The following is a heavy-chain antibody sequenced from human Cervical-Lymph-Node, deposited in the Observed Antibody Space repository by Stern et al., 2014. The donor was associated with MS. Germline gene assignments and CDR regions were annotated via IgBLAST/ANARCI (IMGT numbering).Heavy chain of an antibody. D-gene: IGHD3-10*01. J-gene: IGHJ4*02. CDR3: ARDPSRFGDNGYLDF. Sequence: VQLVESGGGLVPPGKSLRLSCAASGFTFSSFAMHWVRQAPGQGLQWLAVISHDGTNKYYAASVKGRFTISRDKSNNAVYLQISSLRLDDTAVYFCARDPSRFGDNGYLDFWGQGTLVTVSS. CDR2: ISHDGTNK. CDR1: GFTFSSFA. V-gene: IGHV3-30-3*01.